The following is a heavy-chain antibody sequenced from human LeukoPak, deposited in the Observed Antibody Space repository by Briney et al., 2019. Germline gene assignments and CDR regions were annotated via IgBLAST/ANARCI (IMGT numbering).Heavy chain of an antibody. V-gene: IGHV4-34*01. Sequence: SETLSLTCAVYGGSFSGYYCSWIRQPPGKGLEWIGEINHSGSTNYNPSLKSRVTISVDTSKNQFSLKLSSVTAADTAVYYCARGRSYYDSSGYYGYWGQGTLVTVSS. CDR2: INHSGST. J-gene: IGHJ4*02. D-gene: IGHD3-22*01. CDR3: ARGRSYYDSSGYYGY. CDR1: GGSFSGYY.